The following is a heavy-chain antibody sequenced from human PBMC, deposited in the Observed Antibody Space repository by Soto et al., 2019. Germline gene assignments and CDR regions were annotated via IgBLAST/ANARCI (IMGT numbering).Heavy chain of an antibody. V-gene: IGHV1-3*01. CDR1: VYTLTSYA. D-gene: IGHD2-21*01. CDR3: ARATYSEHWFDP. J-gene: IGHJ5*02. Sequence: GASVKVSCKASVYTLTSYAMHWVRQAPGQRLEWMGWINAGNGNTKYSQKFQGRVTITRDTSASTAYMELSSLRSEDTAVYYCARATYSEHWFDPWGQGTLVTVSS. CDR2: INAGNGNT.